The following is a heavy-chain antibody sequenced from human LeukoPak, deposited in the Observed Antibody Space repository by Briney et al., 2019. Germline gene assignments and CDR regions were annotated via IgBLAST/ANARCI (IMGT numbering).Heavy chain of an antibody. V-gene: IGHV4-39*01. Sequence: SETLSLTCTVSGDSISSSSFYWGWIRQPPGKAMEWIGSIYYSGSTYYNPPLKSRVTISIDTSKNQFSLKLSSVTAADTAVYYCARRNTAKGAFDIWGQGTMVTVSS. CDR1: GDSISSSSFY. J-gene: IGHJ3*02. CDR2: IYYSGST. CDR3: ARRNTAKGAFDI. D-gene: IGHD5-18*01.